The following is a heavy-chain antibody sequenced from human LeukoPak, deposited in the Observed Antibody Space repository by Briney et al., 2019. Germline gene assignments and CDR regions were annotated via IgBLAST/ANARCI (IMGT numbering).Heavy chain of an antibody. CDR1: GVSISTSRHY. Sequence: SETLSLTCTVSGVSISTSRHYWGWIRQPPGKGLEWIGSIYYSGSTYKKPSLKTRVSISVDTSKNQFSLKLSSVTAADTAVYYCARDFPAAVAGYFDYWGQGTLVTVSS. CDR3: ARDFPAAVAGYFDY. CDR2: IYYSGST. J-gene: IGHJ4*02. V-gene: IGHV4-39*07. D-gene: IGHD6-19*01.